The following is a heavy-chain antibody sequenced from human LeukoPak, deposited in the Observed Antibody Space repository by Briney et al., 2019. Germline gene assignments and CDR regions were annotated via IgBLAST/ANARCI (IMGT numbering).Heavy chain of an antibody. Sequence: GGSLRLSCAASGFTFTNAWMSWVRQAPGKRLEWVGRIKTTADDGTTDYPTPVKGRFTISRDDSKNTLFLQMNSLKTEDTAVYYCTTGLGSSGWYLAFDIWGQGTMVTVSS. D-gene: IGHD6-19*01. CDR3: TTGLGSSGWYLAFDI. CDR2: IKTTADDGTT. J-gene: IGHJ3*02. CDR1: GFTFTNAW. V-gene: IGHV3-15*01.